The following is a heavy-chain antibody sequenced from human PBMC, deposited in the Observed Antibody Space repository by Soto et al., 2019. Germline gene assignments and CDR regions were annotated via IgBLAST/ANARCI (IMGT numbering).Heavy chain of an antibody. CDR1: GGSISSGGYY. D-gene: IGHD3-22*01. CDR2: IYSSGST. CDR3: ARENYDYDVNWFDP. J-gene: IGHJ5*02. Sequence: QVQLQESGPGLVKPSQTLSLTCTVSGGSISSGGYYWSWIRQHPGKGLEWIGYIYSSGSTYYNPSLKSRVTISVDTSKNQFSLQLSSVTAADTAVYYCARENYDYDVNWFDPWGQGTLVTVSS. V-gene: IGHV4-31*03.